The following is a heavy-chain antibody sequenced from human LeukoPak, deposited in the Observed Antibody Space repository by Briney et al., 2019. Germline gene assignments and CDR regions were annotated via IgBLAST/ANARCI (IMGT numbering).Heavy chain of an antibody. CDR1: GGSISSYY. V-gene: IGHV4-59*12. CDR3: ARAPRGIFDY. J-gene: IGHJ4*02. Sequence: SETLSLTCTVSGGSISSYYWSWIRQPPGKGLEWIGYIYYSGSTNYNPSLKSRVTISVDTSKNQFSLKLSSVTPEDTAVYYCARAPRGIFDYWGQGTLVTVSS. D-gene: IGHD3-16*01. CDR2: IYYSGST.